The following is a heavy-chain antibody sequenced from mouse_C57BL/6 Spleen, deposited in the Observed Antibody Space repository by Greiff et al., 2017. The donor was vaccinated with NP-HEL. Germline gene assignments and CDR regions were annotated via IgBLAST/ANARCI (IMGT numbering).Heavy chain of an antibody. V-gene: IGHV5-16*01. Sequence: EVKLVESEGGLVQPGSSMKLSCTASGFTFSDYYMAWVRQVPEKGLEWVANINYDGSSTYYLDSLKSRFIISRDNAKNILYLQMSSLKSEDTATYYCARAPYSNYLDYWGQGTTLTVSS. D-gene: IGHD2-5*01. J-gene: IGHJ2*01. CDR1: GFTFSDYY. CDR2: INYDGSST. CDR3: ARAPYSNYLDY.